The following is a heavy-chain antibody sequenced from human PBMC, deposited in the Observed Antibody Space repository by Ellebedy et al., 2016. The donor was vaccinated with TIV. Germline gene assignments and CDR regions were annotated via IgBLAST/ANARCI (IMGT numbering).Heavy chain of an antibody. V-gene: IGHV3-7*03. D-gene: IGHD2-15*01. Sequence: GESLKISCVASGFSFSSYWMSWVRQPPGKGLEWVANINQHGSDEYYVDAVKGRFTISRDNSKNTLHLQVNSLRAEDTAMYYCAKEGLLYFYYGMDVWGQGTTVTVSS. J-gene: IGHJ6*02. CDR1: GFSFSSYW. CDR3: AKEGLLYFYYGMDV. CDR2: INQHGSDE.